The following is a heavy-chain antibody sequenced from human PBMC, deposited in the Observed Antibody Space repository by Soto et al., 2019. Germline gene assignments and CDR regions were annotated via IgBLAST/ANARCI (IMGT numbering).Heavy chain of an antibody. CDR2: IYHSGST. D-gene: IGHD5-18*01. J-gene: IGHJ6*02. CDR1: GGSISSGGYS. Sequence: QLQLQESGSGLVKPSQTLSLTCAVSGGSISSGGYSWSWMRQPPGKGLEWIGYIYHSGSTYYNPSLKSRGTISVDRSKNQFSLKLSSVTAAHTAVYYCASGYSYGYYYYYGMDVWGQGTTVTVSS. CDR3: ASGYSYGYYYYYGMDV. V-gene: IGHV4-30-2*01.